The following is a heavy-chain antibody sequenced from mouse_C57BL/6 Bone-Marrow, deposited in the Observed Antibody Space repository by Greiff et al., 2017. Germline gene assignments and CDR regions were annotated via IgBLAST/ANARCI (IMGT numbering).Heavy chain of an antibody. D-gene: IGHD1-1*01. CDR2: IDPEDGET. CDR3: ARGRFTTVETAWFAY. J-gene: IGHJ3*01. V-gene: IGHV14-2*01. Sequence: EVQLQQSGAELVKPGASVKLSCTASGFNIKDYYMHWVKQRTEQGLEWNGRIDPEDGETKYAPKFQGKATITADTSSNTAYLQLSSLTSEDTAVYYCARGRFTTVETAWFAYWGQGTLVTVSA. CDR1: GFNIKDYY.